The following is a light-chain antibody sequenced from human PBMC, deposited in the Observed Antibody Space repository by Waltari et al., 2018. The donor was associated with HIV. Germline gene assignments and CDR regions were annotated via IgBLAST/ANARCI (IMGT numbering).Light chain of an antibody. CDR1: QDIGVY. J-gene: IGKJ5*01. Sequence: GDRVTITCQASQDIGVYLNWYQQTPGKAPKLLIRDASSLAAGVPSRFSGSGSGTNFKFTITSVQPEDLATYYCQQYENLPITFGQGTRLEIK. CDR2: DAS. CDR3: QQYENLPIT. V-gene: IGKV1-33*01.